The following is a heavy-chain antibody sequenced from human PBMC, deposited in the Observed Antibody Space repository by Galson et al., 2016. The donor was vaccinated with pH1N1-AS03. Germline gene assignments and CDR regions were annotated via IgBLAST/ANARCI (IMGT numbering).Heavy chain of an antibody. V-gene: IGHV3-30*04. J-gene: IGHJ4*02. Sequence: SLRLSCAASGFTFRNYAMHWVRQAPGKGLEWVAFISYDGSEKYYADSVQGRVTISRDNSKNTVHLELNSLRGADTAVYYCVRSLAAAGNYWGQGTLVTVSS. D-gene: IGHD6-13*01. CDR3: VRSLAAAGNY. CDR2: ISYDGSEK. CDR1: GFTFRNYA.